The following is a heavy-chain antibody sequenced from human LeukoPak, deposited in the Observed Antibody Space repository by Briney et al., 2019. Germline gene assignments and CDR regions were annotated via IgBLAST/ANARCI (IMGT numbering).Heavy chain of an antibody. CDR2: ISYDGSNK. CDR1: GFTFSSYA. Sequence: PGGSLRLSCAASGFTFSSYAMHWVRQAPGKGLEWVAVISYDGSNKYYADSVKGRFTISRDNSKNTLYLQMNSLRAEDTAVYYCARDRSYYGSGTFGYYYYYGMDVWGKGTTVTVSS. D-gene: IGHD3-10*01. V-gene: IGHV3-30-3*01. CDR3: ARDRSYYGSGTFGYYYYYGMDV. J-gene: IGHJ6*04.